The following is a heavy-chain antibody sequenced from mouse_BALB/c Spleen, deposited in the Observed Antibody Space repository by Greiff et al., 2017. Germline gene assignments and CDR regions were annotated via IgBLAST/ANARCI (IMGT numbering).Heavy chain of an antibody. CDR3: ARFEITTFAY. D-gene: IGHD2-4*01. V-gene: IGHV1S56*01. CDR2: IYPGDGST. J-gene: IGHJ3*01. CDR1: GYTFTSYY. Sequence: VQLQQSGPELVKPGASVKMSCKASGYTFTSYYIHWVKQRPGQGLEWIGWIYPGDGSTKYNEKFKGKTTLTADKSSSTAYMLLSSLTSEDSAIYFCARFEITTFAYWGQGTLVTVSA.